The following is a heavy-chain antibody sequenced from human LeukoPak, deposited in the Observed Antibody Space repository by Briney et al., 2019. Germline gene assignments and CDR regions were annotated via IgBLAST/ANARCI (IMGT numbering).Heavy chain of an antibody. CDR2: IQKDGSEA. CDR1: GFTFSSYS. CDR3: ARDPGYSYGSGC. V-gene: IGHV3-7*01. D-gene: IGHD5-18*01. Sequence: GGSLRLSCAASGFTFSSYSMNWVRQAPGKGLEWVAKIQKDGSEAYYVDSMEGRFTISRDNAKNSLYLQMNSLRAEDTAVYYCARDPGYSYGSGCWGQGTLVTVTS. J-gene: IGHJ4*02.